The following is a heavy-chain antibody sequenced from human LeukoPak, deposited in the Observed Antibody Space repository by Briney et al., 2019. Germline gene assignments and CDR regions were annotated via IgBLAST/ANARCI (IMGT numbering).Heavy chain of an antibody. CDR3: ARHRDGRRDGSNSPVTFFDY. CDR1: GDSISSSNYY. Sequence: SETLSLTCTVSGDSISSSNYYWGWIRQPPGKGLEWIGSISYSGRTYYNPSLKSRVTISVDTSKNQFSLKLSSVTAADTAVYYCARHRDGRRDGSNSPVTFFDYWGHGTLVTVSS. J-gene: IGHJ4*01. D-gene: IGHD5-24*01. CDR2: ISYSGRT. V-gene: IGHV4-39*01.